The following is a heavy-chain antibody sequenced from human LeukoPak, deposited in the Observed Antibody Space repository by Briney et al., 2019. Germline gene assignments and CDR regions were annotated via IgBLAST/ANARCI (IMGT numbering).Heavy chain of an antibody. J-gene: IGHJ4*02. CDR1: GGTLNSFY. D-gene: IGHD6-6*01. CDR3: ASAHPGYSSSSGVY. V-gene: IGHV4-34*01. Sequence: SETLSLTCSVSGGTLNSFYWSWIRQPPVKGLEWIGEINHSGSTNHNPSLKSRVTISVDTSKNQFSLKLSSVTAADTAVYYCASAHPGYSSSSGVYWGQGTLVTVSS. CDR2: INHSGST.